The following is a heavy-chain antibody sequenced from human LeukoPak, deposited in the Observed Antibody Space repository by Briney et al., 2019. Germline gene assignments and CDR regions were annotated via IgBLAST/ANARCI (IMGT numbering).Heavy chain of an antibody. Sequence: GASVKVSCKASGYTFTGYYMHWVRQAPGQGLEWMGWISAYNGNTNYAQKLQGRVTMTTDTSTSTAYMELRSLRSDDTAVYYCARDITMVRGVIIRAGDYWGQGTLVTVSS. CDR1: GYTFTGYY. V-gene: IGHV1-18*04. CDR2: ISAYNGNT. D-gene: IGHD3-10*01. CDR3: ARDITMVRGVIIRAGDY. J-gene: IGHJ4*02.